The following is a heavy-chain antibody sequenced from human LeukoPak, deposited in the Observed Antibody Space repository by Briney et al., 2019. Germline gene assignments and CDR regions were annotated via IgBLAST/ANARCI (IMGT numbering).Heavy chain of an antibody. CDR1: GYTFTVYY. J-gene: IGHJ4*02. Sequence: SVKVSFKASGYTFTVYYMHWVRQAPGQGLEWMGGIIPIFGTANYAQKFQGRVTITADKSTSTAYMELSSLRSEDTAVYYCARIRYSGYDRYYFDYWGQGTLVTVSS. D-gene: IGHD5-12*01. CDR2: IIPIFGTA. V-gene: IGHV1-69*06. CDR3: ARIRYSGYDRYYFDY.